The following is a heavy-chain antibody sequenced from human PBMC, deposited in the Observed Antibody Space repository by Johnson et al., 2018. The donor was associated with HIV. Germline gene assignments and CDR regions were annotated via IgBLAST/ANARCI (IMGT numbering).Heavy chain of an antibody. D-gene: IGHD1-26*01. Sequence: VQLVESGGGLVQPGGSLRLSCVGSSNYKSWVRQAPGKGLEWVSVIYSGGSTYYADSVKGRFTISRDTSKNMLYLQMNSLRPEDTAVYYCTRGSFTDYAFDVWGLGTMVTVSS. J-gene: IGHJ3*01. CDR1: SNY. V-gene: IGHV3-66*02. CDR2: IYSGGST. CDR3: TRGSFTDYAFDV.